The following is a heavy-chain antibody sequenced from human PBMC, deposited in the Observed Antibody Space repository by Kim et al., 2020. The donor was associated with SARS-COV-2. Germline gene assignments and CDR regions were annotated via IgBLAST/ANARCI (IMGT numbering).Heavy chain of an antibody. CDR2: ISSRGTYI. CDR1: GFTFSSHT. CDR3: ARWAYGDQTYYYGMDV. J-gene: IGHJ6*01. Sequence: GGSLRLSCAASGFTFSSHTMNWVRQAPWKGLEWVSSISSRGTYIYYADSVKGRFSISRDNAKNSLYLQMNSLSAEDTAVYYCARWAYGDQTYYYGMDVWGKESTVAITA. V-gene: IGHV3-21*04. D-gene: IGHD4-17*01.